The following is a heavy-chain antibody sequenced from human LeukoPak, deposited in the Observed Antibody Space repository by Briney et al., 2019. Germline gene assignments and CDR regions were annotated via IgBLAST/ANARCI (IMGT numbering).Heavy chain of an antibody. V-gene: IGHV3-9*01. D-gene: IGHD3-10*01. Sequence: GRSLRLSCAASGFTFDDYAMHWVRQAPGKGLEWVSGISWNSGSIGYADSVKGRFTISRDNAKNSLHLQMNSLRAEDTALYYCVRGPLSGSYHPPFDYWGQGTLVTVSS. J-gene: IGHJ4*02. CDR1: GFTFDDYA. CDR3: VRGPLSGSYHPPFDY. CDR2: ISWNSGSI.